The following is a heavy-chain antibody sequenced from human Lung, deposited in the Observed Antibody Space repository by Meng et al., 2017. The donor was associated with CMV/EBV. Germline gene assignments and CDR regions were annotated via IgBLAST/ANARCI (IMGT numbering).Heavy chain of an antibody. D-gene: IGHD2-8*01. Sequence: LQQQESGPLQAAPSVSLSLTCYVWGCAIRNSSYYRGRIRQPPGKGLEWIGNIYYSELTSYNTSLKSRVTISVDTSKNQFSLKLSSVTAADTAVFYCARVWANGEGWFDPWGQGTLVTVSS. J-gene: IGHJ5*02. V-gene: IGHV4-39*07. CDR3: ARVWANGEGWFDP. CDR2: IYYSELT. CDR1: GCAIRNSSYY.